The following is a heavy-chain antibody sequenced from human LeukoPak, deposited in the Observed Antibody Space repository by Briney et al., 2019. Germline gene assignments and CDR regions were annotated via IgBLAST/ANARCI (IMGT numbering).Heavy chain of an antibody. CDR3: ASPSSYYYDSSDSRAFDI. Sequence: ASVKVSCKASGYTFTTYYMHWVRQAPGQGLEWMGIINPSGGSTTYAQKFQGRVTMTRDTSTSTVYMELSSLRSEDTAVYYCASPSSYYYDSSDSRAFDIWGQGTTVTVSS. D-gene: IGHD3-22*01. CDR2: INPSGGST. CDR1: GYTFTTYY. J-gene: IGHJ3*02. V-gene: IGHV1-46*03.